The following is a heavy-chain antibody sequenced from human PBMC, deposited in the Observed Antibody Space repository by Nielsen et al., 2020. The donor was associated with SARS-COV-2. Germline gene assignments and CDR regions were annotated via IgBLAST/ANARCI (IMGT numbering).Heavy chain of an antibody. Sequence: SETLSLTCAVYGGSFSGYSWSWIRQPPGKGLEWIGEINHSGSTNYNPSLKSRVTISVDTSKNQFSLKVNSVTAADTAVYYCARGRERTTYPRTYYYDMDVWDQGTTVTVSS. CDR3: ARGRERTTYPRTYYYDMDV. J-gene: IGHJ6*02. CDR1: GGSFSGYS. D-gene: IGHD1-1*01. V-gene: IGHV4-34*01. CDR2: INHSGST.